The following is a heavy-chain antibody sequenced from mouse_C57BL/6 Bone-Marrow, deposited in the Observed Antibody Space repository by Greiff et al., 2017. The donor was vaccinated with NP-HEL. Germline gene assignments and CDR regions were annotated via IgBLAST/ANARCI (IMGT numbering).Heavy chain of an antibody. CDR3: ASPYDYDVACFAY. CDR1: GFTFSSYG. CDR2: ISSGGRYT. D-gene: IGHD2-4*01. Sequence: EVQLVESGGDLVKPGGSLKLSCAASGFTFSSYGMSWVRQTPDKRLEWVATISSGGRYTYYQDSVKGRFTISRDNAKNTLYLQMSILKSEDTAMYYCASPYDYDVACFAYWGQGTLVTVSA. V-gene: IGHV5-6*01. J-gene: IGHJ3*01.